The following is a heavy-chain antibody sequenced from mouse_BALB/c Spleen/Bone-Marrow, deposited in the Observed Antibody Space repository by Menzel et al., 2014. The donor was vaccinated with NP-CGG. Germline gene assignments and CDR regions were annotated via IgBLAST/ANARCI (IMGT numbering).Heavy chain of an antibody. CDR1: GFTFSDFY. V-gene: IGHV5-4*02. CDR3: VKDSGYSGSHY. CDR2: IRDGGTYT. J-gene: IGHJ3*01. D-gene: IGHD1-1*01. Sequence: EVNLEEFGGGLVKAVGALKLSCASSGFTFSDFYMYWVRQTSEKRLEWVATIRDGGTYTSYPDSVKGRFTISRDNAKNSLYLQMSSLKYDDTAMYYCVKDSGYSGSHYWGQGTLVTVSA.